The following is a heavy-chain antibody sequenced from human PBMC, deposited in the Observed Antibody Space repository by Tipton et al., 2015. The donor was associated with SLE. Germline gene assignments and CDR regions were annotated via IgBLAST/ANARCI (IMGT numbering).Heavy chain of an antibody. D-gene: IGHD1/OR15-1a*01. J-gene: IGHJ4*02. CDR3: AKFAKTTDFYLDS. CDR1: GYSITSGD. V-gene: IGHV3-23*01. Sequence: LSLTCAVSGYSITSGDYWGWIRQPPGKGLEWVSAISGGGGSTYYADFVKGRFSISIDKSKKTLFLQMNSLRVDDTATYYCAKFAKTTDFYLDSWGQGTLVSVSS. CDR2: ISGGGGST.